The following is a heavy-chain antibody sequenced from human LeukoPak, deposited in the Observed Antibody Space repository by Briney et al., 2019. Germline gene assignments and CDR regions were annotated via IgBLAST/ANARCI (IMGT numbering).Heavy chain of an antibody. V-gene: IGHV3-48*02. CDR2: ISSSSSTI. Sequence: GSLRLSXAASGFTFSSYSMNWVRQAPGKGLEWVSYISSSSSTIYYADSVKGRFTISRDNAKNSLYLQMSSLRDEDTAVYYCARDRPYDYVWGSYRLDYWGQGTLVTVSS. D-gene: IGHD3-16*02. J-gene: IGHJ4*02. CDR1: GFTFSSYS. CDR3: ARDRPYDYVWGSYRLDY.